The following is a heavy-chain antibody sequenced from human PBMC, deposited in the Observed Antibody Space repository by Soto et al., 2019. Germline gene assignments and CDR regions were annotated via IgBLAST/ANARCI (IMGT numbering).Heavy chain of an antibody. CDR2: IYPGDSDT. CDR1: GYTFTSYW. CDR3: ARIGPYCGGDCYPDFDF. D-gene: IGHD2-21*02. V-gene: IGHV5-51*01. Sequence: GESLKISCKGSGYTFTSYWIAWVRQMPGKGLEWMGLIYPGDSDTRYSPSFQGQVTISADKFISTAYLQWSSLKASDTAMYYCARIGPYCGGDCYPDFDFWGLGTPVTVSS. J-gene: IGHJ4*02.